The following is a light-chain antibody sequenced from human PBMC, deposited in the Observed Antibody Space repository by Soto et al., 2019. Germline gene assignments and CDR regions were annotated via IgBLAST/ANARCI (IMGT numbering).Light chain of an antibody. CDR1: QNVDSNS. J-gene: IGKJ1*01. CDR3: QQNGSSGT. Sequence: EIVLTQSPGTLSLSPGERATLSCRARQNVDSNSLAWYQPKPGQAPRIIIFGASGRATGITDRVSGTGSGTAFTLTISRLEHEDFAVYYRQQNGSSGTFGQGTKVDIK. CDR2: GAS. V-gene: IGKV3-20*01.